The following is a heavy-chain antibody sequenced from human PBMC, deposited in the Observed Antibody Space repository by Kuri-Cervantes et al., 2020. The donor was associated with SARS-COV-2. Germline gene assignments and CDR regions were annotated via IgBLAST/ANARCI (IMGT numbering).Heavy chain of an antibody. D-gene: IGHD4-17*01. V-gene: IGHV4-39*01. CDR1: GGSIDSSSIY. CDR3: ATFTVTTKFDN. Sequence: SETLSLTCTVSGGSIDSSSIYWGWIRQPPGKGLEWIGNIYYTGTTYYNPSLKSRVTISVDTPKEQFSLKLSSVTAADTAIYYCATFTVTTKFDNWGQGTLVTVSS. J-gene: IGHJ4*02. CDR2: IYYTGTT.